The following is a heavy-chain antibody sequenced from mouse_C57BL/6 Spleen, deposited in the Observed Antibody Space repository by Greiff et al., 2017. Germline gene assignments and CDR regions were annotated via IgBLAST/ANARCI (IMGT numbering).Heavy chain of an antibody. CDR1: GYTFTSYW. Sequence: QVQLQQPGTELVKPGASVKLSCKASGYTFTSYWMHWVKQRPGQGLEWIGNINPSNGGTNYNEKFKSKATLTVDKSSSTAYMQLSSLTSEDSAVYDCARGLLRVSVYAYWGQGTLVTVSA. D-gene: IGHD1-1*01. CDR3: ARGLLRVSVYAY. J-gene: IGHJ3*01. CDR2: INPSNGGT. V-gene: IGHV1-53*01.